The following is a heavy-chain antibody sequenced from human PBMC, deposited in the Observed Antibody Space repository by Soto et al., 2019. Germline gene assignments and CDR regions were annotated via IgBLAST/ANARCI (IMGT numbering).Heavy chain of an antibody. V-gene: IGHV1-8*01. CDR3: ARDMLQYYQLLWDFRRTLYYSYMDF. CDR2: MNPNSGNT. Sequence: QVQLVQSGAEVKKPGASVKVSCKASGYAFTSYDINWVRQATGQGLEWMGWMNPNSGNTGHAQNFHGRVTMTRNTSISTAYMEPSSLRSQDTAVYYFARDMLQYYQLLWDFRRTLYYSYMDFRGKGSTVPVYS. J-gene: IGHJ6*03. D-gene: IGHD2-2*01. CDR1: GYAFTSYD.